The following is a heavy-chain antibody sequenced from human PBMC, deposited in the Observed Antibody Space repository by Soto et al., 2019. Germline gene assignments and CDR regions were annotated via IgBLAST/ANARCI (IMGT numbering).Heavy chain of an antibody. J-gene: IGHJ4*02. CDR1: GGSFSGYY. D-gene: IGHD3-16*01. CDR3: AKEGYYDYVWDKDFDY. Sequence: LSLTCAVYGGSFSGYYWSWIRQAPGKGLEWVSYISSSGSTIYYADSVKGRFTISRDNSKNTLYLQMNSLRAEDTAVYYCAKEGYYDYVWDKDFDYWGQGTLVTVSS. CDR2: ISSSGSTI. V-gene: IGHV3-11*01.